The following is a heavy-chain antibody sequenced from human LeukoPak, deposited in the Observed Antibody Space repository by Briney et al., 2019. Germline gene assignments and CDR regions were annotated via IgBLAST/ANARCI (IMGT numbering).Heavy chain of an antibody. CDR2: ISYDGRNK. D-gene: IGHD6-13*01. Sequence: GGSLRLSCAASGFTFSSYGMHWVRQAPGKGMEWVAVISYDGRNKNYADSVKGGFIISRDNSKNTLYLQMNSLRAEDAAVYYCAKKSPGNIEAAADFCGQGTLVTVSS. CDR3: AKKSPGNIEAAADF. J-gene: IGHJ4*02. CDR1: GFTFSSYG. V-gene: IGHV3-30*18.